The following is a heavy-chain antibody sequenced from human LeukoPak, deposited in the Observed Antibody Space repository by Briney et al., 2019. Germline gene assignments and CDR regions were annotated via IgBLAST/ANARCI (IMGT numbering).Heavy chain of an antibody. D-gene: IGHD1-26*01. J-gene: IGHJ4*02. CDR3: AREARSPRARWVGH. CDR2: IYHSGST. CDR1: GYSISSGYY. Sequence: PSETLSLTCTVSGYSISSGYYWGWIRQPPGKGLEWIGSIYHSGSTNYNPSLKSRVTISVDKSKNQFSLKLSSVTAADTAVYYCAREARSPRARWVGHWGQGTLVTVSS. V-gene: IGHV4-38-2*02.